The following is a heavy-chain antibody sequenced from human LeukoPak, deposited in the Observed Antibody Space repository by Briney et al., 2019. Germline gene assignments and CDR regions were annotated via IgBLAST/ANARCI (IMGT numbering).Heavy chain of an antibody. CDR2: TYYRSKWYN. CDR1: GDSVSSNSAA. Sequence: SQTLSLTCAISGDSVSSNSAAWNWIRQSPSRGLEWLGRTYYRSKWYNDYAVSVKSRITINPDTSKNQLSLQLNSVTPEDTAVYYCARTITMVRGVTDNWFDPWGQGTLVTVSS. J-gene: IGHJ5*02. D-gene: IGHD3-10*01. CDR3: ARTITMVRGVTDNWFDP. V-gene: IGHV6-1*01.